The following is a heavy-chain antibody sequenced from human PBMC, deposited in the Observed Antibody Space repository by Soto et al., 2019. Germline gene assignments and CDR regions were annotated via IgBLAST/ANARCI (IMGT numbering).Heavy chain of an antibody. V-gene: IGHV1-8*01. Sequence: ASVKVSCKASGYTFTSYDINWVRQATGQGLEWMGWMNPNSGNTGYAQKFQGRVTMTRNISISTAYMELSSLRSEDTAVYYCARGLMVRGVLVDWGQGTLVTVSS. CDR1: GYTFTSYD. CDR3: ARGLMVRGVLVD. CDR2: MNPNSGNT. D-gene: IGHD3-10*01. J-gene: IGHJ4*02.